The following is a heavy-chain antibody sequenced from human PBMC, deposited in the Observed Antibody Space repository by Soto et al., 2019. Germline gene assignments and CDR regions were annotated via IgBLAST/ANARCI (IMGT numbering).Heavy chain of an antibody. CDR3: ASGASRWYFYVFEY. D-gene: IGHD6-13*01. J-gene: IGHJ4*02. CDR2: IIPDYNTL. CDR1: EGTFNSYA. V-gene: IGHV1-69*01. Sequence: QAQVVQSGAEVRKPGSSVKLSCKASEGTFNSYAIAWVRQAPGQGLEWMGGIIPDYNTLNYAQKFQGRVTIAAYAATNTVNMELSKLRSVVSAVSSGASGASRWYFYVFEYWAQGTLVTVSS.